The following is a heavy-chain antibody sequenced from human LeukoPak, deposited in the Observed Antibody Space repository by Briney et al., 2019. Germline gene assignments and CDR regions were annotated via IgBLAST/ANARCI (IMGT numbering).Heavy chain of an antibody. CDR3: ATGGDDILTGYYNYFDY. CDR1: GFTVSSNY. D-gene: IGHD3-9*01. CDR2: IYSGGST. V-gene: IGHV3-53*01. J-gene: IGHJ4*02. Sequence: PGGSLRLSCAASGFTVSSNYMSWVRQAPGKGLEWVSVIYSGGSTYYADSVKGRFTISRDNSKNTLYLQMNSLRAEDTAVYYCATGGDDILTGYYNYFDYWGQGTLVTVSS.